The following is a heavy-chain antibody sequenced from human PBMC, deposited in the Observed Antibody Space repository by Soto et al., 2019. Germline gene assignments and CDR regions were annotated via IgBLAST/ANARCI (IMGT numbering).Heavy chain of an antibody. CDR3: ARRSAPGRRSSRGSWFDP. D-gene: IGHD3-16*01. CDR2: IIPIFGTA. V-gene: IGHV1-69*01. CDR1: GGTFSSYA. J-gene: IGHJ5*02. Sequence: QVQLVQSGAEVKKPGSSVKVSCKASGGTFSSYAISWVRQAPGQGLEWMGGIIPIFGTANYAQKFQGRVTITADESTSTAYTELSRLRSEDTDVYYLARRSAPGRRSSRGSWFDPWGQGTLVTVSS.